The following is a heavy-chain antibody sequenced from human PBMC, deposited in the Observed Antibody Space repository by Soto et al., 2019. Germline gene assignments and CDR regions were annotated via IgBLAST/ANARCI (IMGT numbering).Heavy chain of an antibody. J-gene: IGHJ4*02. CDR2: IWYDGSDK. CDR3: ARDRSSGWYGSDY. CDR1: GFTFSNYG. Sequence: PGGSLRLSCAASGFTFSNYGMHWVRQAPGKGLEWVAVIWYDGSDKYYADSVKGRFTISRDNSKSTLYLQMNSLRTDNTAVYYCARDRSSGWYGSDYWGQGTLVTVSS. V-gene: IGHV3-33*01. D-gene: IGHD6-13*01.